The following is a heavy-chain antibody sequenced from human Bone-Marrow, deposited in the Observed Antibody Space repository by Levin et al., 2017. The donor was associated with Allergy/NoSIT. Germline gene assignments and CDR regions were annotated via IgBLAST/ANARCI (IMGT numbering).Heavy chain of an antibody. CDR1: GGTFSSYP. V-gene: IGHV1-69*04. J-gene: IGHJ5*02. Sequence: SVKVSCKASGGTFSSYPISWVRQAPGQGLEWMGRIIPILGKANYAQKFQGRVTITADKSTSTAYMELSSLRSEDTAVYYCARDGYCTNGVCYIGRGLDPWGQGTLVTVSS. CDR3: ARDGYCTNGVCYIGRGLDP. CDR2: IIPILGKA. D-gene: IGHD2-8*01.